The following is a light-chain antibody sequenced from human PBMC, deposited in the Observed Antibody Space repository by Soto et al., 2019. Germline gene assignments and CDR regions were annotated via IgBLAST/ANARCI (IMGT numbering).Light chain of an antibody. CDR1: SPNIGSNT. CDR3: AAWDDSLHAWL. J-gene: IGLJ3*02. Sequence: QSALTQPPSASGTPGQRVNISCSGSSPNIGSNTLRWFQQFPGMAPKLLIFNDDQRPSGVPDRFSGSKSGTSASLAISGLQSEDEADYYCAAWDDSLHAWLFGGGTKLTVL. V-gene: IGLV1-44*01. CDR2: NDD.